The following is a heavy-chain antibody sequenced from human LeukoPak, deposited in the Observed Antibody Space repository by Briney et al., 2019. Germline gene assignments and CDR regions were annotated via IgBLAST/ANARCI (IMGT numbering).Heavy chain of an antibody. CDR2: ISYDGSNK. V-gene: IGHV3-30-3*01. Sequence: PGGSLRLSCGASGFTFSNYAMHWVRQAPGKGLEWVAVISYDGSNKYYADSVKGRFIISRDNSKNTLYLQMNSLRAEDTAVYYCARINGYSYGYNDYWGQGTLVTVSS. J-gene: IGHJ4*02. CDR1: GFTFSNYA. D-gene: IGHD5-18*01. CDR3: ARINGYSYGYNDY.